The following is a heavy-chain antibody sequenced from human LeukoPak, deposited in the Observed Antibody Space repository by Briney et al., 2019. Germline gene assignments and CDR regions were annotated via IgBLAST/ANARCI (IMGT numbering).Heavy chain of an antibody. CDR2: INPNSGGT. D-gene: IGHD3-22*01. CDR3: ASLRRTDYYDSSGYYSFFDY. CDR1: GYTFTGYY. Sequence: GASVKVSCKASGYTFTGYYMHWVRQAPGQGLEWMGWINPNSGGTNYAQKFQGRVTMTRDTSISTAYMELSRLRSDDTAVYYCASLRRTDYYDSSGYYSFFDYWGQGTLVTVSS. J-gene: IGHJ4*02. V-gene: IGHV1-2*02.